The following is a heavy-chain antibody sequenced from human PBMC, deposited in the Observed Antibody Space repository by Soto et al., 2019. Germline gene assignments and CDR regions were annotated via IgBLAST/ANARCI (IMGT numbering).Heavy chain of an antibody. CDR1: GGSISNGGYY. J-gene: IGHJ4*02. V-gene: IGHV4-31*03. D-gene: IGHD2-2*01. CDR2: IYYSGST. CDR3: ARASPRGYCSSTSCYGDYFDY. Sequence: SETPSLTCTVSGGSISNGGYYWSWIRQHPGKGLEWIGYIYYSGSTYYNPSLKSRVTISVDASKNQFSLKLSSVTAADTAVYYCARASPRGYCSSTSCYGDYFDYWGQGTLVTLSS.